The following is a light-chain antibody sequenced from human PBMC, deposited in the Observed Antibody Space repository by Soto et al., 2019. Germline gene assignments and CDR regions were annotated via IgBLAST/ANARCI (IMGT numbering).Light chain of an antibody. CDR3: RQYNNWPLT. V-gene: IGKV3-15*01. CDR2: DTS. CDR1: QSVSSN. Sequence: EIVMTQSPGTLSVSPGESATLSCRASQSVSSNLAWYQQKPGQAPRLLIYDTSTRATGVPARFSVSGSGTDFTLTISSLQSEDFAVYYCRQYNNWPLTFGQGTKLEIK. J-gene: IGKJ2*01.